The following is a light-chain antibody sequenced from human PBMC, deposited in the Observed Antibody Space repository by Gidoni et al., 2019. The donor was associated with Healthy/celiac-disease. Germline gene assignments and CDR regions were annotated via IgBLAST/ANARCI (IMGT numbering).Light chain of an antibody. J-gene: IGKJ2*01. CDR1: QSVSISY. CDR3: QQYDSSPPYT. V-gene: IGKV3-20*01. Sequence: EIVSTLSPGTLSFSPGERATLSCRASQSVSISYLAWYQQKPGQAPRLLIYGASSRATGIPDRFSGSGSGTDFTLTISRLEPEDFAVYYCQQYDSSPPYTFGQGTKLEIK. CDR2: GAS.